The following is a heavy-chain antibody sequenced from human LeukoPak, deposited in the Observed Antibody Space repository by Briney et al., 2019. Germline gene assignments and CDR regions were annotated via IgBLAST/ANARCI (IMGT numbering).Heavy chain of an antibody. CDR1: GGSFSDYY. CDR2: IDHGGST. V-gene: IGHV4-34*01. Sequence: SETLSLTCAVYGGSFSDYYWSWIRQPPGKGLEWMREIDHGGSTNYNPSLKSRVTISVDTSKNQFSLKLSSVTAADTAVYYCARGSDRDTVVVPSPVITRTKYFFDYWGQGTLVTVSS. J-gene: IGHJ4*02. CDR3: ARGSDRDTVVVPSPVITRTKYFFDY. D-gene: IGHD2-2*01.